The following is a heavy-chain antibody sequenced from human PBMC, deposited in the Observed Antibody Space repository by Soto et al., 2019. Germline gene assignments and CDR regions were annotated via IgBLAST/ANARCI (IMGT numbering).Heavy chain of an antibody. CDR2: INPNSGGT. V-gene: IGHV1-2*02. CDR3: ASSTVTRWSIGGNYFDY. CDR1: GYTFTGYY. J-gene: IGHJ4*02. D-gene: IGHD4-17*01. Sequence: ASVKVTCKASGYTFTGYYMNWVRQAPGQGLEWMGWINPNSGGTNYAQKFQGRVTITADKSTSTAYMELSSLRSEDTAVYYCASSTVTRWSIGGNYFDYWGQGTLVTVSS.